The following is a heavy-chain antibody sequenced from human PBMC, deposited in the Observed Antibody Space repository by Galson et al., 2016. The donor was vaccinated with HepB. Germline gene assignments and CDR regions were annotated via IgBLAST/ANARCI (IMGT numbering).Heavy chain of an antibody. CDR3: ARDGGIVVVPDYAMDV. V-gene: IGHV4-59*01. CDR2: GST. J-gene: IGHJ6*02. D-gene: IGHD2-2*01. Sequence: GSTYYNPSLKSRLTISVDTSKNQFSLKLSSVTAADTAVYYCARDGGIVVVPDYAMDVWGQGTTVTVSS.